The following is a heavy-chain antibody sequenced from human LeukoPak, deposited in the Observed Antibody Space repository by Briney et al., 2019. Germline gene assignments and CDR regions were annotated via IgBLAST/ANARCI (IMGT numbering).Heavy chain of an antibody. Sequence: KASETLSLTCTVSGGSISSSSYYWGWIRQPPGKGLEWIGSIYYSGSTYYNPSLKSRVTISVDTSRNQFSLKLSSVTAADTAVYYCARDNYETSGYYFDPWGQGTLVTVSS. CDR2: IYYSGST. D-gene: IGHD3-22*01. CDR3: ARDNYETSGYYFDP. CDR1: GGSISSSSYY. V-gene: IGHV4-39*07. J-gene: IGHJ5*02.